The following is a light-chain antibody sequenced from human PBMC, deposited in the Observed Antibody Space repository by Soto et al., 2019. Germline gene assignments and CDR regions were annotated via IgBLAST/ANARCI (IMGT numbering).Light chain of an antibody. CDR2: KAS. Sequence: DIQMTQSPSTLSASVGDRVTITCRASQSIRSWLAWYQQKPGQAPKLLIYKASSLETGVPSRFSGSGSGTEFTLTITSLQPDDFATYFCQQYITSPWTFGQGTKVEVK. V-gene: IGKV1-5*03. J-gene: IGKJ1*01. CDR1: QSIRSW. CDR3: QQYITSPWT.